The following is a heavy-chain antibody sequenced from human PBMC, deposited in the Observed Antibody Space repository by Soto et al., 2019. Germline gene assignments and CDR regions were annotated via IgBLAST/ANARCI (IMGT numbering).Heavy chain of an antibody. Sequence: ASVKVSCKASGYTFTGYYMHWVRQAPGQGLKWMGWINPNSGGTNYAQKFQGWVTMTRDTSISTAYMELSRLRSDDTAVYYCARSHCSSTSCYFAFDSWGQGIMVTVSS. CDR1: GYTFTGYY. J-gene: IGHJ3*02. CDR2: INPNSGGT. V-gene: IGHV1-2*04. CDR3: ARSHCSSTSCYFAFDS. D-gene: IGHD2-2*01.